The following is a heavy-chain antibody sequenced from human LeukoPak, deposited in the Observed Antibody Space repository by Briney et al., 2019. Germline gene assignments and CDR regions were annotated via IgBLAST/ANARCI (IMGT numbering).Heavy chain of an antibody. Sequence: QPGGSLRLSCAASGFTFSSYWMSWVRQAPGKGLEWVANIKQDESEKYYVDSVKGRFTISRDNAKNSLYLQMNSLRAEDTAVYYCARNPYDYVWGSYRYPGWFDPWGQGTLVTVSS. CDR3: ARNPYDYVWGSYRYPGWFDP. V-gene: IGHV3-7*01. CDR1: GFTFSSYW. J-gene: IGHJ5*02. CDR2: IKQDESEK. D-gene: IGHD3-16*02.